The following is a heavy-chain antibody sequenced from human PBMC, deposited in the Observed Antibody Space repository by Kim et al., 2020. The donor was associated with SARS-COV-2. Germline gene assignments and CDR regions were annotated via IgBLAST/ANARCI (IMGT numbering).Heavy chain of an antibody. Sequence: ASVKVSCKASGYTFTSYAIHWVRQAPGQRLEWMGWINVGDGNTKYSQKFQGRVTITRDTSASTAYMELSSLRSEDTAVYYCARETYGWFDPWGQGSLVTVSS. J-gene: IGHJ5*02. V-gene: IGHV1-3*01. CDR1: GYTFTSYA. CDR2: INVGDGNT. CDR3: ARETYGWFDP. D-gene: IGHD4-17*01.